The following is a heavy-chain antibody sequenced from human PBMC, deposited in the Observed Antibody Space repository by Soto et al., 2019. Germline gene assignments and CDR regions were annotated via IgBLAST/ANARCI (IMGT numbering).Heavy chain of an antibody. V-gene: IGHV3-30-3*01. Sequence: GGSLRLSCAASGFTFSSYSMNWVRQAPGKGLEWVAVISYGGSNKYYADSVKGRFTISRDNSKNTLFLQMNSLRPEDTAVYYCAFLDTVISFDHWGQGTLVTVSS. J-gene: IGHJ4*02. CDR2: ISYGGSNK. CDR3: AFLDTVISFDH. CDR1: GFTFSSYS. D-gene: IGHD4-17*01.